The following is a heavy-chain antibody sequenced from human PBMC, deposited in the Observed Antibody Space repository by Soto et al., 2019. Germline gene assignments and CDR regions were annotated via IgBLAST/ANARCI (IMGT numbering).Heavy chain of an antibody. D-gene: IGHD2-15*01. CDR3: ARDVVRSTAGDS. V-gene: IGHV1-69*01. Sequence: QLQLVQSGTEVKEPGSSVKVSCKASGGTFSTSSFVWVRQGPGQGLEWMGGIIPIFTRTNLAQKFQGRANFSADESTRTTYMELRSLTSEDTAIYYCARDVVRSTAGDSWGQGTLVTVSS. CDR1: GGTFSTSS. J-gene: IGHJ4*02. CDR2: IIPIFTRT.